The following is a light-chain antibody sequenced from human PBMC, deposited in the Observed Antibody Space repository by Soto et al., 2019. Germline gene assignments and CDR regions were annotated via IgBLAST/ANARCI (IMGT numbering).Light chain of an antibody. J-gene: IGKJ4*01. V-gene: IGKV1-33*01. CDR1: QDISNY. CDR2: DAS. Sequence: DIQMSQYPSTLSGSVGDRVTITCQESQDISNYLNWYQQKPGKAPKLLIYDASNLETGVPSRFSGSGSGTDFTFTISSLQPEDIATYYCQQYDNLPLTFGGGTKVDIK. CDR3: QQYDNLPLT.